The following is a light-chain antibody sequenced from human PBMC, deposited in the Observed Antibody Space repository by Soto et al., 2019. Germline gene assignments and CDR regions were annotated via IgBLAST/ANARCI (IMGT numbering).Light chain of an antibody. CDR2: AAS. V-gene: IGKV1-5*01. CDR1: QNINSW. J-gene: IGKJ1*01. CDR3: QQYDANQWT. Sequence: DIQMTQSPSTLSASVGDRVTITCRASQNINSWLAWYQQKPGKAPKLLIYAASSLESGVPSRFSGSRSGTEFTLTISSLQPDDFATYYCQQYDANQWTFGQGTKVDIK.